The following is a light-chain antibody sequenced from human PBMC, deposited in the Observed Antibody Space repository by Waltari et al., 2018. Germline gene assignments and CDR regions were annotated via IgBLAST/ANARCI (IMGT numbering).Light chain of an antibody. Sequence: DFQMTQSPSSLSASVGARVTITCRASQYISTYLNWYQQKPGKGPKLLIYAASTLQSGVPSRFSGSGSGTDFTFTISSLQLEDFATYYCQQSYDTPRTFGQGTKVEV. J-gene: IGKJ1*01. CDR1: QYISTY. CDR2: AAS. CDR3: QQSYDTPRT. V-gene: IGKV1-39*01.